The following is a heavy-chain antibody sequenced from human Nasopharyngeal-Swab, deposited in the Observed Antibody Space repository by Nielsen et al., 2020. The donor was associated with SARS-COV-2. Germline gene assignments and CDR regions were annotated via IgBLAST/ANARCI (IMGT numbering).Heavy chain of an antibody. CDR1: GGSISSSSYY. D-gene: IGHD3-16*01. J-gene: IGHJ3*02. CDR3: ARHARWAFDI. CDR2: IYYSGST. V-gene: IGHV4-39*01. Sequence: SETLSLTCTVSGGSISSSSYYWGWIRQPPGKGLEWIGSIYYSGSTYYDPSLKSRVTISVDTSKNQFSLKLSSVTAADTAVYYCARHARWAFDIWGQGTMVTVSS.